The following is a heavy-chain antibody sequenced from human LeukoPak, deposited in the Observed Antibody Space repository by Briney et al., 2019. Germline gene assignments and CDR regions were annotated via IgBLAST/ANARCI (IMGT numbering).Heavy chain of an antibody. CDR2: ISSSSSYI. Sequence: GGSLRLSCAASGFTFSSYSMNWVRQAPGKGLEWVSSISSSSSYIYYADSVKGRFTISRDNAKNSLYLQMNSLRAEDTAVYYCARDSPKGGYYGMDVWGKGTTVTVSS. V-gene: IGHV3-21*01. CDR1: GFTFSSYS. J-gene: IGHJ6*04. CDR3: ARDSPKGGYYGMDV. D-gene: IGHD3-16*01.